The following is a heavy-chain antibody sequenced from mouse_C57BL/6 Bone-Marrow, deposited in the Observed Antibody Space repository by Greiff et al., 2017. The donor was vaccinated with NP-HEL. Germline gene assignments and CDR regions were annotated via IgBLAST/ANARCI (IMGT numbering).Heavy chain of an antibody. D-gene: IGHD1-1*01. CDR2: INPNNGGT. V-gene: IGHV1-18*01. CDR3: ARPYALYGSSYGFAY. J-gene: IGHJ3*01. CDR1: GYTFTDYN. Sequence: VQLQQSGPELVKPGASVKIPCKASGYTFTDYNMDWVKQSHGKSLEWIGDINPNNGGTIYNQKFKGKATLTVAKSSSTAYMELRSLTSEDTAVYYCARPYALYGSSYGFAYWGQGTLVTVSA.